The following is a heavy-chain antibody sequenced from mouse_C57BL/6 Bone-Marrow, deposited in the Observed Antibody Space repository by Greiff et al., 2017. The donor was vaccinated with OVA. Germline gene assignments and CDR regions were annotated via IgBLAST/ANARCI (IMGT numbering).Heavy chain of an antibody. CDR3: TTGTANWDCAY. Sequence: EVKLVESGAELVRPGASVKLSFTASGFNIKDDYMHWVKQRPEQGLEWIGWIDPENGDTEYASKFQGKATITADTSSNPAYLQLSSLTSEDTAVYYCTTGTANWDCAYWGQGTLVTVSA. J-gene: IGHJ3*01. CDR1: GFNIKDDY. D-gene: IGHD4-1*01. CDR2: IDPENGDT. V-gene: IGHV14-4*01.